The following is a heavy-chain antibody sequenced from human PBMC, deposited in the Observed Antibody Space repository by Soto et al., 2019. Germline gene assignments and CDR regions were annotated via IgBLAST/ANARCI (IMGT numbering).Heavy chain of an antibody. CDR3: ARDLAKGGGSAGFDY. D-gene: IGHD1-26*01. V-gene: IGHV1-2*02. CDR1: GYTFTVYY. J-gene: IGHJ4*02. CDR2: SNPKSGST. Sequence: AASVKVSCKASGYTFTVYYMHWVRQAPGQGLEWMGWSNPKSGSTMYPQKFQGRVTMTWDTSISTAYMALTRLRSDDTSVYYCARDLAKGGGSAGFDYWGQGTLVTVSS.